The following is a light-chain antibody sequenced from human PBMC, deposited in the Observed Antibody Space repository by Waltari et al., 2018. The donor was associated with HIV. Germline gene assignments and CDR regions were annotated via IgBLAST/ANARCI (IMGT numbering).Light chain of an antibody. CDR3: QSYDRGLSGPV. CDR1: TSNLGAGYD. J-gene: IGLJ2*01. Sequence: QSVLRQPPSVSGAPGQRVTLSCVGSTSNLGAGYDVHWYQHVPGTGPKLLIYSDTKRPSGVPYRFSGSKSGTSGFLAITGLQAYDEADYYCQSYDRGLSGPVFGGGTKLTVL. V-gene: IGLV1-40*01. CDR2: SDT.